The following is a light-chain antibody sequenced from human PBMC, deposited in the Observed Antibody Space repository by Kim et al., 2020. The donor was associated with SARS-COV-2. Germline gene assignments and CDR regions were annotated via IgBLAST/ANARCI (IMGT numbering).Light chain of an antibody. CDR3: QKYNIAPCT. CDR1: QSISNY. J-gene: IGKJ4*02. CDR2: AAP. V-gene: IGKV1-27*01. Sequence: ASVGDRETITCRASQSISNYIVWYQQKPGKVPKLLIYAAPALQSGVPSRVSGSGYVTHFNFTISSLRPEDVAAYYCQKYNIAPCTVGEGTKMEI.